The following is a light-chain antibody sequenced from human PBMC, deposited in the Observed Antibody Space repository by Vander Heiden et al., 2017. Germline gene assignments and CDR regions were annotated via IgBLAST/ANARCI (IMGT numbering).Light chain of an antibody. CDR2: SNT. J-gene: IGLJ2*01. V-gene: IGLV1-44*01. CDR1: SSNIGSNT. Sequence: QSVLTQPPSASGTPGQRVTISCSGSSSNIGSNTVNWYQHLPGTAPEVLIYSNTERPSGVPDRFSGSKSGASASLAISGLESEDEADYYCAAWDDILSGVLFGGGTKLTVL. CDR3: AAWDDILSGVL.